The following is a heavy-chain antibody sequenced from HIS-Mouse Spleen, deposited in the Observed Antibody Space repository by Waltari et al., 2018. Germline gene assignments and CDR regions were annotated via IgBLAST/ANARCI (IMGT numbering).Heavy chain of an antibody. Sequence: QVQLVESGGGVVQPGRSLRLSCAASGFTFSSYGMHWVRPAPGKGLEWVAVIWYDGSNKYYADSVKGRFTISRDNSKNTLYLQMNSLRAEDTAVYYCARDRIAVAATGWFDPWGQGTLVTVSS. D-gene: IGHD6-19*01. CDR1: GFTFSSYG. CDR3: ARDRIAVAATGWFDP. CDR2: IWYDGSNK. J-gene: IGHJ5*02. V-gene: IGHV3-33*01.